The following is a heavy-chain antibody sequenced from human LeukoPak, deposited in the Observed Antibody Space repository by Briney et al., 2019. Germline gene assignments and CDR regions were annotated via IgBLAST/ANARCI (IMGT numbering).Heavy chain of an antibody. CDR1: GFTDSNNY. CDR3: ARGRVSVYSSSWYYGN. D-gene: IGHD6-13*01. J-gene: IGHJ4*02. Sequence: GGSLRLSCAASGFTDSNNYMSWVRQAPGKGLEWVSVIYSGGSTYYADSVKGRFTISRDNSKNTLYLQMNSLRDEDTALYYCARGRVSVYSSSWYYGNWGQGTLVTVSS. V-gene: IGHV3-66*01. CDR2: IYSGGST.